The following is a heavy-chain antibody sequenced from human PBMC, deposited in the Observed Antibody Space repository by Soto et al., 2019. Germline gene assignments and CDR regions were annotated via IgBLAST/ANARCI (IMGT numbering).Heavy chain of an antibody. V-gene: IGHV3-21*01. Sequence: EVQLVESGGGLVKPGGSLRLSCAASGFTFSSYSMNWVRQAPGKGLEWVSSISSSSSYIYYADSVKGRFTISRDNAKNSLYLQMKSLRAEDTAVYYCANRIPLEYSDYDLSFATEAWYFDLWGRGTLVTVSS. CDR3: ANRIPLEYSDYDLSFATEAWYFDL. CDR1: GFTFSSYS. CDR2: ISSSSSYI. J-gene: IGHJ2*01. D-gene: IGHD5-12*01.